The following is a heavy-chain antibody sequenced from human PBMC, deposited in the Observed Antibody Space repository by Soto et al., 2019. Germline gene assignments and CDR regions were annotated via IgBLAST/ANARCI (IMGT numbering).Heavy chain of an antibody. Sequence: GGSLRLSCAASGFTFSSYAMSWVRQAPGKGLEWVSAISGSGGSTYYADSVKGRFTISRDNSKNTLYLQKNSLRAEDTAVYYCAKAYCSSTSCYAETYYYYYYGMDVWGQGTTVTVSS. CDR2: ISGSGGST. CDR1: GFTFSSYA. V-gene: IGHV3-23*01. D-gene: IGHD2-2*01. J-gene: IGHJ6*02. CDR3: AKAYCSSTSCYAETYYYYYYGMDV.